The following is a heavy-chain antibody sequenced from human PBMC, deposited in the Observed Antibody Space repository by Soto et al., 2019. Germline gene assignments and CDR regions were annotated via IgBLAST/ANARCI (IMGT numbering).Heavy chain of an antibody. CDR1: GFSLNTSLVV. CDR3: AHRRANWGQLDY. CDR2: IYWDDDK. V-gene: IGHV2-5*02. D-gene: IGHD7-27*01. Sequence: SGATLVNATQTLTLTCTFSGFSLNTSLVVVGLIRQPPGKALEWLALIYWDDDKRYSPSLKSRLTITKDTSKNQVVLTMTNMDPVDTATYYCAHRRANWGQLDYWGKGTLVTVSS. J-gene: IGHJ4*02.